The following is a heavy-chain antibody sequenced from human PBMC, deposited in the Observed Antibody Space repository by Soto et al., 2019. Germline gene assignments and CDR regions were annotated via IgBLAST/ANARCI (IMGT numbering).Heavy chain of an antibody. J-gene: IGHJ5*02. CDR2: ISYDGSNK. V-gene: IGHV3-30-3*01. Sequence: GGSLRLSCAASGFTFSSYAMHWVRQAPGKGLEWVAVISYDGSNKYYADSVKGRFTISRDNSKNTLYLQMSSLRAADTAVYYCARDRFCGSTNSPHRRNWFDPWGQGTLVTVSS. CDR1: GFTFSSYA. CDR3: ARDRFCGSTNSPHRRNWFDP. D-gene: IGHD2-2*01.